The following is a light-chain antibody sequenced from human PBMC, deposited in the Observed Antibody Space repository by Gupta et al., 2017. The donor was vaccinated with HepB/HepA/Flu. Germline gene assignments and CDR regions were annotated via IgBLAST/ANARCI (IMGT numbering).Light chain of an antibody. J-gene: IGLJ2*01. Sequence: QSVLTQPPSASGTPGQRVTISCSGSRSNIGSNTVNWYQQLPGTAPKLLIYSNSQRPSGVPDRCSGSKSDTSASLAISGLQSEDEADYYCATWDDSVNGVVFGGGTKVTVL. V-gene: IGLV1-44*01. CDR3: ATWDDSVNGVV. CDR1: RSNIGSNT. CDR2: SNS.